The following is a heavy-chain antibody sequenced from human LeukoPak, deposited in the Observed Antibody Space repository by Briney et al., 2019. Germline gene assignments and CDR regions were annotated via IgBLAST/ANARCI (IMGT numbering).Heavy chain of an antibody. D-gene: IGHD2-15*01. CDR3: AKVKRLVVVAATPY. V-gene: IGHV3-23*01. J-gene: IGHJ4*02. Sequence: AGGSLRLSCAASGFTFSSYAMSWVRQAPGKGLEWVSSISGRGGSTYYADSVKGRFTISRDNSKNTLYLKMNSLRAEDTAVYYCAKVKRLVVVAATPYWGQGTLVTVSS. CDR1: GFTFSSYA. CDR2: ISGRGGST.